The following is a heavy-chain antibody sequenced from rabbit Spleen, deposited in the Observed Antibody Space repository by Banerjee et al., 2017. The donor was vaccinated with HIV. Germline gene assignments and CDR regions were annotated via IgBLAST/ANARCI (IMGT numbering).Heavy chain of an antibody. CDR3: ARDLPGVIGWNFNL. Sequence: VESGGGLVKPGASLTLTCTASGFSFSSNYYMCWVRQAPGKGLKWIACINTWSGRPVYANWAKGRFTMSKTSSTTVTLQMTSLTVADTATYFCARDLPGVIGWNFNLWGPGTLVTVS. D-gene: IGHD1-1*01. CDR2: INTWSGRP. V-gene: IGHV1S40*01. J-gene: IGHJ4*01. CDR1: GFSFSSNYY.